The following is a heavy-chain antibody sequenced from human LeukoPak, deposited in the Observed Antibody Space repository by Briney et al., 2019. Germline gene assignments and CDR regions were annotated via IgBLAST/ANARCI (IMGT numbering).Heavy chain of an antibody. D-gene: IGHD3-3*01. CDR1: GFTFSTYA. CDR2: ISGSGSNT. V-gene: IGHV3-23*01. CDR3: AKARDFDFWSGYSNWFDP. J-gene: IGHJ5*02. Sequence: PGGSLRLSCAASGFTFSTYAMIWVRQAPGKGLEWVSGISGSGSNTYSADSVKGRILISRDNSKNTLYLQMNGLRAEDTAVYYCAKARDFDFWSGYSNWFDPWGQGTLVTVSS.